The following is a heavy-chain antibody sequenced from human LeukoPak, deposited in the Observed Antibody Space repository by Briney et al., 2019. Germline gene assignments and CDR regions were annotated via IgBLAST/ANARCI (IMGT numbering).Heavy chain of an antibody. CDR3: TRAVAGTGWFDP. J-gene: IGHJ5*02. CDR1: GFTFSNAW. Sequence: GGSLRLSCAASGFTFSNAWMSWVRQAPGKGLEWVGRIKSKTDGGTTDHAAPVKGRFTISRDDSKNTLYLQMNSLKTEDTAVYYCTRAVAGTGWFDPWGQGTLVTVSS. V-gene: IGHV3-15*01. CDR2: IKSKTDGGTT. D-gene: IGHD6-19*01.